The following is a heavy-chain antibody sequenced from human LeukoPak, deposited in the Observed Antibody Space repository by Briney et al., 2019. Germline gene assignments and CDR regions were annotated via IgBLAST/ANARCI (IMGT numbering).Heavy chain of an antibody. CDR3: EGQYGSGSRSFDY. V-gene: IGHV1-46*01. J-gene: IGHJ4*02. D-gene: IGHD3-10*01. CDR1: VYTFTSYY. Sequence: ASVKVSCKSSVYTFTSYYMHWVRQAPGQGLEWMGIINPSGCSTSYAQKFQDRPTMTRDTYTSTVYMEVSNLRSEDTAASYCEGQYGSGSRSFDYWGQGTLVTVSS. CDR2: INPSGCST.